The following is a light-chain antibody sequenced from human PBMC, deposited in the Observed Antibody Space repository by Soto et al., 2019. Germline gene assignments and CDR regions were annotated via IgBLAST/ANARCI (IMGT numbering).Light chain of an antibody. CDR1: QSISSSY. J-gene: IGKJ3*01. CDR2: GAS. V-gene: IGKV3-20*01. Sequence: EIVLTQSPGTLSLSPGERATLSCRASQSISSSYLAWYQQRPGQAPRLLIFGASYRATGIPDRFSGSGSGTDFTLTISRLEPEDFAVYYCQQYSNSPPEFTFGPGTRVDS. CDR3: QQYSNSPPEFT.